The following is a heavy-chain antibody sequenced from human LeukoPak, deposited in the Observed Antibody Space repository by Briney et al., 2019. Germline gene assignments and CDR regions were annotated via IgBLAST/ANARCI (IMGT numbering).Heavy chain of an antibody. CDR2: ISSSSSYI. CDR3: ARDAASTEAFDI. V-gene: IGHV3-21*01. Sequence: GGSLRLSCAASGFTFSSYSMNWVRQAPGKGLEWVSSISSSSSYIYYADSVKGRFTISRDNAKNSLYLQMNGLRAEDTAVYYCARDAASTEAFDIWGQGTMVTVSS. J-gene: IGHJ3*02. CDR1: GFTFSSYS. D-gene: IGHD5/OR15-5a*01.